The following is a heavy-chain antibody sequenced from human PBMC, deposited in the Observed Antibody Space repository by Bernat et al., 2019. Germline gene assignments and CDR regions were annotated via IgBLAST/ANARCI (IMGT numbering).Heavy chain of an antibody. J-gene: IGHJ6*02. CDR2: IWYDGSNK. V-gene: IGHV3-33*01. CDR1: GFTFSSYG. Sequence: QVQLVESGGGVVQPGRSLRLSCAASGFTFSSYGMHWVRQAPGKGLEWVAVIWYDGSNKYYADSVKGRFTISRDNSKNTLYLQMNSLRAEDTAVYYCASAGSYYYYYGMDVWGQGTTVTVSS. CDR3: ASAGSYYYYYGMDV. D-gene: IGHD6-13*01.